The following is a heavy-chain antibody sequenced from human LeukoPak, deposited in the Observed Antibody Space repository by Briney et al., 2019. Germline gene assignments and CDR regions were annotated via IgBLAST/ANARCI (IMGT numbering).Heavy chain of an antibody. V-gene: IGHV1-18*01. CDR2: IRVYNGDT. J-gene: IGHJ4*02. CDR3: ARGGDNYMGF. Sequence: ASVTVSCTASGYTFTDYGLSWVRQAPGQGLEWMGWIRVYNGDTNYAQKFQGRLTVTTDPSTSTAYMELRSLRSDDTAAYYCARGGDNYMGFWGQGTLVTISS. CDR1: GYTFTDYG. D-gene: IGHD1-1*01.